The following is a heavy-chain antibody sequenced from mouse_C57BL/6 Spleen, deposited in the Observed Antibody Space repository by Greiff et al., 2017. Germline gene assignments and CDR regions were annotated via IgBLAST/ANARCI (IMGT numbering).Heavy chain of an antibody. V-gene: IGHV1-72*01. CDR1: GYTFTSYW. J-gene: IGHJ3*01. CDR2: IDPNSGGT. D-gene: IGHD1-1*01. Sequence: QVQLQQSGAELVKPGASVKLSCKASGYTFTSYWMHWVKQRPGRGLEWIGRIDPNSGGTKYNEKFKSKATLTVDKPSSTAYMQLSSLTSEDSAVYYCARSHTTVVAKGFAYWGQGTLVTVSA. CDR3: ARSHTTVVAKGFAY.